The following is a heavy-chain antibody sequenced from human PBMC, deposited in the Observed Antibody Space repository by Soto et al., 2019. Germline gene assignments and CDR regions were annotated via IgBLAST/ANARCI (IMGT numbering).Heavy chain of an antibody. CDR2: ISVYNGNT. D-gene: IGHD6-6*01. Sequence: GASVKVSCKASGYSLSEVSMHWVRQTPGQGLEWMGWISVYNGNTNYAQKLQGRVTMTTDTSTSTAYMELRSLRSDDTAVYYCAREGAALIYWGLGTLVTVSS. CDR1: GYSLSEVS. J-gene: IGHJ4*02. CDR3: AREGAALIY. V-gene: IGHV1-18*01.